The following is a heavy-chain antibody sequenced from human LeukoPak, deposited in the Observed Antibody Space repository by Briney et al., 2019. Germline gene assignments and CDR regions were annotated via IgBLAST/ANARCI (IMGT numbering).Heavy chain of an antibody. CDR1: GFTFSSYE. CDR3: AELGIAMIGGL. J-gene: IGHJ6*01. D-gene: IGHD3-10*02. V-gene: IGHV3-48*03. CDR2: ISSSGSNI. Sequence: GGSLRLSCAASGFTFSSYEMNWVRQAPGKGLEWVSYISSSGSNIYYADSVKGRFTISRDKDKHSLYLRMNRLRAEDTAVYYCAELGIAMIGGLWGKGNPVTISS.